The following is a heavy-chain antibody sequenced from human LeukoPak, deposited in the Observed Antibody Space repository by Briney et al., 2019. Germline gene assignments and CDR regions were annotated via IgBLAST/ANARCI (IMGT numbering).Heavy chain of an antibody. Sequence: TGGSLRLSCAASGFTFSSYWMSWVRQAPGKGLEWVANIKQDGNEKYNVDSVKGRLTNSRDNAKNSSYMQMNSLRAEDTAVYYCARDPKRRDGYNYHWGQGTLVTVSS. V-gene: IGHV3-7*01. D-gene: IGHD5-24*01. J-gene: IGHJ4*02. CDR2: IKQDGNEK. CDR1: GFTFSSYW. CDR3: ARDPKRRDGYNYH.